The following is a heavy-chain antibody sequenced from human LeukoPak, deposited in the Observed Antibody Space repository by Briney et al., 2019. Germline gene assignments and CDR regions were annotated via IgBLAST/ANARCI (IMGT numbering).Heavy chain of an antibody. D-gene: IGHD2-2*01. J-gene: IGHJ4*02. V-gene: IGHV4-34*01. CDR1: GGSFSGYY. Sequence: SETLSLTCAVYGGSFSGYYWSWLRQPPGKGLEWLGEINHSGSTNYNPSLKSRVTISVDTSKNQFSLKLSSVTAADTAVYYCARVPILGYCSSTSCRPKYFDYWGQGTLVTVSS. CDR3: ARVPILGYCSSTSCRPKYFDY. CDR2: INHSGST.